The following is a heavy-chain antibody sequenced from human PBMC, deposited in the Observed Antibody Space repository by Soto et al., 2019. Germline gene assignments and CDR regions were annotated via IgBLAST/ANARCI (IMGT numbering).Heavy chain of an antibody. CDR2: IGIGSSTK. J-gene: IGHJ3*01. V-gene: IGHV3-48*01. D-gene: IGHD3-22*01. Sequence: HPGGSLRLSCAASGFTFRNYGMNWVRQAPGKGLEWVSYIGIGSSTKYYAASVKGRFTSSRDNAKNSLYLQMNSLRAEDTAVYYCARDQLYDNDISGRPLNAFDVWGQGTMVTVSS. CDR3: ARDQLYDNDISGRPLNAFDV. CDR1: GFTFRNYG.